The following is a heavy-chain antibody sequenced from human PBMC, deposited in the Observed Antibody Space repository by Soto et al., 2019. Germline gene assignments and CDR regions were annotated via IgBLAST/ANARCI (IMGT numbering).Heavy chain of an antibody. J-gene: IGHJ4*02. D-gene: IGHD6-19*01. Sequence: GGSLRLSCAASGFTFDDYAMHWVRQAPGKGLEWVSGISWNSGSIGYADSVKGRFTISRDNAKNSLYLQMNSLRAEDTALYYCAKVEDEGTETVAGNFDYWGQGTLVTVSS. CDR2: ISWNSGSI. CDR3: AKVEDEGTETVAGNFDY. CDR1: GFTFDDYA. V-gene: IGHV3-9*01.